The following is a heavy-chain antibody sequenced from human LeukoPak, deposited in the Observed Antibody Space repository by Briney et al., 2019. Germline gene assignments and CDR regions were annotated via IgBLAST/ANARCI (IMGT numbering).Heavy chain of an antibody. Sequence: SETLSLTCTVSGGSISSYYWSRIRQPPGKGLEWIGYIYYSGSTNYNPSLKSRVTISVDTSKNQFSLKLSSVTAADTAVYYCARDSEDGDYFDYWGQGTLVTVSS. V-gene: IGHV4-59*01. CDR2: IYYSGST. CDR3: ARDSEDGDYFDY. J-gene: IGHJ4*02. D-gene: IGHD4-17*01. CDR1: GGSISSYY.